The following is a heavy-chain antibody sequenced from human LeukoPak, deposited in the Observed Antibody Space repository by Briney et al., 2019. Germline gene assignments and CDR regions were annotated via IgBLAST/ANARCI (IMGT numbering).Heavy chain of an antibody. D-gene: IGHD6-19*01. V-gene: IGHV3-23*01. CDR2: ISGSGGST. J-gene: IGHJ4*02. Sequence: GGSLRLSCAASGFTFSNYAMSWVRQAPGKGLEWVSAISGSGGSTYYADSVKSRFTISRDNARNLVYLEMHSLRAEDTALYYCALGWYAIDYWGQGTLVTVSS. CDR1: GFTFSNYA. CDR3: ALGWYAIDY.